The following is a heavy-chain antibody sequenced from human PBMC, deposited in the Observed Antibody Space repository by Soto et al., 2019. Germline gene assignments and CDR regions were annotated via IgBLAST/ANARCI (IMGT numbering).Heavy chain of an antibody. CDR3: GPHTIWTPGRFDP. CDR1: GGSVKSGSYY. CDR2: IHYSGTT. J-gene: IGHJ5*02. D-gene: IGHD2-2*01. Sequence: QVHLQESGPGLVKPSDILSLTCTVSGGSVKSGSYYWNWIRQPPGKELEGIGYIHYSGTTSYNPSRKSRVAMSIDTSKNPFSLGLTSVSGADTAVYYCGPHTIWTPGRFDPWGQGTLVTVSS. V-gene: IGHV4-61*01.